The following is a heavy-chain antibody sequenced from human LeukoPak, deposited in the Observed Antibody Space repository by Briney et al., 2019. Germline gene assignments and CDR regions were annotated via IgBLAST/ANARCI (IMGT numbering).Heavy chain of an antibody. CDR3: ARSRNDYYYYYGMDV. Sequence: GGSLRLSCAASGFTFSSYWMSWVRQAPGKGLEWVANIKQDGSEKYYVDSVKGRFTISRDNAKNSLYLQMSSLRAEDTAVYYCARSRNDYYYYYGMDVWGQGTTVTVSS. V-gene: IGHV3-7*01. J-gene: IGHJ6*02. CDR1: GFTFSSYW. CDR2: IKQDGSEK.